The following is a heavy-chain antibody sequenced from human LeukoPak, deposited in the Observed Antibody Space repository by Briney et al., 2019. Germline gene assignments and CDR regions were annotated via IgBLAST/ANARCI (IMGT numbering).Heavy chain of an antibody. J-gene: IGHJ4*02. CDR3: ARAGLYAGSGLDF. D-gene: IGHD2-8*01. Sequence: GGSLRLSCAASGFTISSYNMNWVRQAPGKGLAWASSISSGSGYMYYADSVKGRFTISRDNAKNSMYLQMNSLRAEDTAIYYCARAGLYAGSGLDFWGQGTLVTVSS. CDR2: ISSGSGYM. CDR1: GFTISSYN. V-gene: IGHV3-21*01.